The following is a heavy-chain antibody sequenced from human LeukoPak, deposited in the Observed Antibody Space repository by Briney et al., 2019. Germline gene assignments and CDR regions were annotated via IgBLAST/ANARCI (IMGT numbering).Heavy chain of an antibody. V-gene: IGHV3-23*01. D-gene: IGHD3-3*01. CDR2: ISGSGGST. CDR1: GFTFSSYA. Sequence: GGSLRLSWAAAGFTFSSYAMSWVRQAPGKGLEWVSAISGSGGSTYYADSVKGRFIISRDNSKNTLYLQMNSLRAEDTAVYYCARVFFRYDEVPRFYYYYYMDVWGKGTTVTVSS. J-gene: IGHJ6*03. CDR3: ARVFFRYDEVPRFYYYYYMDV.